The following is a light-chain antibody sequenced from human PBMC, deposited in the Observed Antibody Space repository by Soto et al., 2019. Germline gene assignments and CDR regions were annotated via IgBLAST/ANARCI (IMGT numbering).Light chain of an antibody. V-gene: IGKV3-11*01. J-gene: IGKJ5*01. CDR2: DAS. CDR3: QQRSKWPPIT. Sequence: ELVLTQSPAPLSLSPGERATLSCRSSQSVSSYLAWYQQKVGQAPRLLIYDASNRATGIPARFSGSGSGTDFNLTISSLEAEDCAVYYCQQRSKWPPITFGQGTRLEIK. CDR1: QSVSSY.